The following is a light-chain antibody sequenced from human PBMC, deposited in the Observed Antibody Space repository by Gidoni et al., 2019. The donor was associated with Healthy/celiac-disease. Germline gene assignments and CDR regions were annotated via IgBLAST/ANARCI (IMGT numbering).Light chain of an antibody. V-gene: IGLV3-1*01. CDR1: KLGDKY. CDR2: QDS. J-gene: IGLJ1*01. CDR3: QAWDSSTEV. Sequence: YELTQPPSVSVSPGQTASITCSGDKLGDKYACWYQQKPGQSPVLVIYQDSKRPSGIPERFSGSNSGNTATLTISGTQAMDEADYYCQAWDSSTEVFGTGTKVTVL.